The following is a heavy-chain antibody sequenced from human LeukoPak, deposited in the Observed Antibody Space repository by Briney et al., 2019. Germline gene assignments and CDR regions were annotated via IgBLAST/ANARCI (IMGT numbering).Heavy chain of an antibody. V-gene: IGHV4-61*02. CDR1: GGSISSGSYY. CDR2: IYTSGST. D-gene: IGHD6-6*01. CDR3: ARSFEYSSSSPWFDP. J-gene: IGHJ5*02. Sequence: PSQTLSLTCTVSGGSISSGSYYWSWIRQPAGKGLEWIGRIYTSGSTNYNPSLKSRVTISVDTSKNQFSLKLSSVTAADTAVYYCARSFEYSSSSPWFDPWGQGTLVTVSS.